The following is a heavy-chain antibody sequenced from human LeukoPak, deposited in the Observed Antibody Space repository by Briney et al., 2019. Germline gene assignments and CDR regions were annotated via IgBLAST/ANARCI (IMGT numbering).Heavy chain of an antibody. Sequence: SETLSLTCAVSGYSLSSGYYWGWIRQPPGKGLEWIGSIYQSGNSYQKSSLKSRLTLSVDTSKNHFSLKVRSVTAANTAVYYCARSPSRYNWNFDYWGQGILVIVSS. CDR2: IYQSGNS. V-gene: IGHV4-38-2*01. CDR1: GYSLSSGYY. D-gene: IGHD1-20*01. CDR3: ARSPSRYNWNFDY. J-gene: IGHJ4*02.